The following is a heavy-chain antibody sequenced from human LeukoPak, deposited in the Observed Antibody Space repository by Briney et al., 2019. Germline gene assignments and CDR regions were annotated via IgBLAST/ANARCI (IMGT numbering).Heavy chain of an antibody. J-gene: IGHJ3*02. Sequence: PGGSLRLSCVASGFTFSSYSMNWVRQVPGKGLEWVSSISSSSSYIYYADSVKGRFTISRDNAKKSLYLQMNSLRAEDTAVYYCARDPTSSWETAFDIWGQGTMVTVSS. V-gene: IGHV3-21*01. CDR2: ISSSSSYI. CDR1: GFTFSSYS. D-gene: IGHD1-26*01. CDR3: ARDPTSSWETAFDI.